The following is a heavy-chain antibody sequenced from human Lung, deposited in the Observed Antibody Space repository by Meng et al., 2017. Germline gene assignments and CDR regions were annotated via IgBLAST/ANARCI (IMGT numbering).Heavy chain of an antibody. CDR1: GGSFSDYY. Sequence: VQLMQGGAGLLRHLDRMSLAGVVSGGSFSDYYCSWIRHPPGKGLELIGDINHSGSTNYNPSLESRATISVDTSQNNLSLKLSSVTAADSAVYYCARGPTTMAHDFDYWGQGTLVTVSS. CDR3: ARGPTTMAHDFDY. V-gene: IGHV4-34*01. CDR2: INHSGST. J-gene: IGHJ4*02. D-gene: IGHD4-11*01.